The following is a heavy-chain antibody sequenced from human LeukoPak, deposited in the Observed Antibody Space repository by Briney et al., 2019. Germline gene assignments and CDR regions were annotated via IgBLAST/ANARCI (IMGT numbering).Heavy chain of an antibody. V-gene: IGHV3-48*03. CDR3: ARVYGDWNDGLPAWFDP. Sequence: GGSLRLSCAASGFTFSSYEMNWVRQAPGKGLEWVSYISSSGSTIYYADSVKGRFTISRDNAKNSLYLQMNSLRAEDTAVYYCARVYGDWNDGLPAWFDPWGQGTLVTVSS. CDR2: ISSSGSTI. J-gene: IGHJ5*02. D-gene: IGHD1-1*01. CDR1: GFTFSSYE.